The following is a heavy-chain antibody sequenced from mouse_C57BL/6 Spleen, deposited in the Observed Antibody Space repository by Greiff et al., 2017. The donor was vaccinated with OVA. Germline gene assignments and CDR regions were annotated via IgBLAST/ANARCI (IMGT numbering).Heavy chain of an antibody. CDR1: GYSFTGYY. J-gene: IGHJ4*01. Sequence: VQLQQSGPELVKPGASVKISCKASGYSFTGYYMNWVKQSPEKSLEWIGEINPSTGGTTYNQKFKAKATLTVDKSSSTAYMQLKSLTSEDSAVYYCARGPIKSYYAMDYWGQGTSGTVSS. CDR3: ARGPIKSYYAMDY. V-gene: IGHV1-42*01. CDR2: INPSTGGT.